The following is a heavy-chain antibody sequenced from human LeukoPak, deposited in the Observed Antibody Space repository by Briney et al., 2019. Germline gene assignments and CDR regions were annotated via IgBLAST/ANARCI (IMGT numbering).Heavy chain of an antibody. CDR2: IYQSGST. CDR3: VRYLPCFGCYYYYMDV. J-gene: IGHJ6*03. CDR1: GGSINSGGYY. V-gene: IGHV4-30-2*01. D-gene: IGHD3-9*01. Sequence: PSQTLSLTCTVSGGSINSGGYYWSWIRQPPGKGLEWIGYIYQSGSTYYNPSLKSRVTISVDRSKNQFYLNLTSVTAADTAVYYCVRYLPCFGCYYYYMDVWGRGTTVTVSS.